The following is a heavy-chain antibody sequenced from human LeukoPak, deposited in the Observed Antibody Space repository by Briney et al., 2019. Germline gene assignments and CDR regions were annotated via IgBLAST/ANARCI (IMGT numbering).Heavy chain of an antibody. Sequence: ETLSLTCAVYGGSFSGYYWSWARQAPGKGLEWVANIKQDGSEKYYVDSVKGRFTISRDNAKNSLYLQMNSLRAEDTAVYYCARIRRVAGRGYWGQGTLVTVSS. V-gene: IGHV3-7*01. CDR1: GGSFSGYY. J-gene: IGHJ4*02. D-gene: IGHD6-19*01. CDR3: ARIRRVAGRGY. CDR2: IKQDGSEK.